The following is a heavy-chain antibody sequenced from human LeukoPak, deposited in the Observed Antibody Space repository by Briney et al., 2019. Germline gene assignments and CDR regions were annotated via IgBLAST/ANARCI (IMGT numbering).Heavy chain of an antibody. Sequence: PGGSLRLSCAASGFTFSSYAMHWVRQAPGKGLEYVSAISSNGGSTYYANSVKGRFTISRDNSKNTLYLQMGSLRAEDMAVYYCARDICTNGVCPAVYWGQGTLVTVSS. V-gene: IGHV3-64*01. D-gene: IGHD2-8*01. J-gene: IGHJ4*02. CDR2: ISSNGGST. CDR1: GFTFSSYA. CDR3: ARDICTNGVCPAVY.